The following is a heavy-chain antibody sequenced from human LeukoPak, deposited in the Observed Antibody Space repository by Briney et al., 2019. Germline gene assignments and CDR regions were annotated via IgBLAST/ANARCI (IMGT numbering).Heavy chain of an antibody. V-gene: IGHV4-59*08. D-gene: IGHD6-19*01. CDR3: ARRDSSGWYFFDY. CDR1: GGSISSYY. Sequence: SEALSLTCTVSGGSISSYYWSWIRQPPGRGLEWIGHIYYSGSTNYNPSLKSRVTISVDTSKNQFSLKLSSVTAADTAVYYCARRDSSGWYFFDYWGQGTLVTVSS. J-gene: IGHJ4*02. CDR2: IYYSGST.